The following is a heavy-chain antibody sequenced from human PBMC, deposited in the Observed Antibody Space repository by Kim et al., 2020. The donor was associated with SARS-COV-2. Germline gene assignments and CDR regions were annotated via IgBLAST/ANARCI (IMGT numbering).Heavy chain of an antibody. D-gene: IGHD3-22*01. CDR1: GYTFTSYG. Sequence: ASVKVSCKASGYTFTSYGISWVRQAPGQGLEWMGWISAYNGNTNYAQKLQGRVTMTTDTSTSTAYMELRSLRSDDTAVYYCVVGYYYDSSGYLTFDYWGQGTLVTVSS. V-gene: IGHV1-18*01. CDR2: ISAYNGNT. CDR3: VVGYYYDSSGYLTFDY. J-gene: IGHJ4*02.